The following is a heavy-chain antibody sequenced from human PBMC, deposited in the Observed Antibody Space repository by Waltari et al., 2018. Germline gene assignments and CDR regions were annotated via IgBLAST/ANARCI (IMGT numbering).Heavy chain of an antibody. CDR3: AREFSILAAGTRIGALDV. D-gene: IGHD6-13*01. CDR2: INYRCTT. Sequence: QVQLQESGPGLVKPSETLSLTCSIFGGSISSSYWSWIRQPPGKGLEWIGYINYRCTTNYNPALKGGGIISVETSKNQFSLNLSSVTAADTAVYYCAREFSILAAGTRIGALDVWGQGTMVSVSS. V-gene: IGHV4-59*01. CDR1: GGSISSSY. J-gene: IGHJ3*01.